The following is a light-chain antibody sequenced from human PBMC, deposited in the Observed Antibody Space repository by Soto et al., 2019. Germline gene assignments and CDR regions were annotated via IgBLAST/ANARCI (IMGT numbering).Light chain of an antibody. CDR2: DAS. Sequence: DIQMTQSPSTLSASVGDRVTITCRASQSISSWLAWYQQKPGKAPKLLIYDASTLESGVPSRFSGSGSGTEFTLTISSLQPDDFATYYCQEYNTYDTLGQGSKVDIK. V-gene: IGKV1-5*01. CDR3: QEYNTYDT. J-gene: IGKJ2*01. CDR1: QSISSW.